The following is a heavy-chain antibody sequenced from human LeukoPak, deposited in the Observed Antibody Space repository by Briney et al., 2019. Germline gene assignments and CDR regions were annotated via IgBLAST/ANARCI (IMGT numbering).Heavy chain of an antibody. Sequence: GESLKISCKGSGYSFTSYWIGWVHPMPGKGLEWMGIIYPGDSDTRYSPSFQGQVTISADKSISTAYLQWSSLKASDTAMYYCAREIAAAGTEDWFDPWGQGTLVTVSS. CDR3: AREIAAAGTEDWFDP. CDR2: IYPGDSDT. D-gene: IGHD6-13*01. CDR1: GYSFTSYW. V-gene: IGHV5-51*07. J-gene: IGHJ5*02.